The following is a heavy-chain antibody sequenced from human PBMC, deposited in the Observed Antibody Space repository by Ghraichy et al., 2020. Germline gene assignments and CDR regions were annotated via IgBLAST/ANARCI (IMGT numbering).Heavy chain of an antibody. CDR3: ARGDDFWSGYYLDV. V-gene: IGHV1-8*01. Sequence: ASVKVSCKASGYTFTSYDINWVRQATGQGLEWMGWMNPNSGNTGYAQKFQGRVTMTRNTSISTAYMELSSLRSEDTAVYYCARGDDFWSGYYLDVWGQGTTVTVSS. D-gene: IGHD3-3*01. CDR1: GYTFTSYD. CDR2: MNPNSGNT. J-gene: IGHJ6*02.